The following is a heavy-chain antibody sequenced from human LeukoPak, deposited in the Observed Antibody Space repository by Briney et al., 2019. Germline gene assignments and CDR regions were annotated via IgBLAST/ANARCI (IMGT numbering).Heavy chain of an antibody. V-gene: IGHV3-7*01. D-gene: IGHD3-22*01. CDR2: IKQDGSEK. Sequence: GGSLRLSCAASGFTFSSYWMSWVRQAPGKGLEWVANIKQDGSEKYYVDSVKGRFIISRDNAKNSLYLQMNSLRAEDTAVYYCASLYSSGYCDYWGPGTLVTVSS. CDR3: ASLYSSGYCDY. J-gene: IGHJ4*02. CDR1: GFTFSSYW.